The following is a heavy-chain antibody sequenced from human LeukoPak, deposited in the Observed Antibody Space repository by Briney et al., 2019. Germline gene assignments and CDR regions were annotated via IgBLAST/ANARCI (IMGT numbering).Heavy chain of an antibody. CDR3: ARDLSGVTGYTYGRGIDY. Sequence: GGSLRLSCAASGFTFSSYAMHWVRQAPGKGLEWVAVISYDGSNKYYADSVKGRFTISRDNSKTSLYLQMNSLRAEDTAVYYCARDLSGVTGYTYGRGIDYWGQGTLVTVSS. J-gene: IGHJ4*02. CDR1: GFTFSSYA. D-gene: IGHD5-18*01. V-gene: IGHV3-30*04. CDR2: ISYDGSNK.